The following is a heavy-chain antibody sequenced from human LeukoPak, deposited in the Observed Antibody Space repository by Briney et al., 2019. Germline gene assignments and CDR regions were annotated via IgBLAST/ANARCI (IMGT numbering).Heavy chain of an antibody. CDR1: GFTFSSYA. CDR3: ARWVEGATYFDY. CDR2: ISSNGGST. D-gene: IGHD1-26*01. J-gene: IGHJ4*02. Sequence: GGSLRLSCAASGFTFSSYAMHSVSQAPGKGLEYDLAISSNGGSTYYANSVKGRFTISRDNSKNTLYLQMGSLRAEDMAVYYCARWVEGATYFDYWGQGTLVTVSS. V-gene: IGHV3-64*01.